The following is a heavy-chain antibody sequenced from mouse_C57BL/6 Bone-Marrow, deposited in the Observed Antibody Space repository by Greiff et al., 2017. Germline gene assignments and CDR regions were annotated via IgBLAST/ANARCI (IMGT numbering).Heavy chain of an antibody. J-gene: IGHJ3*01. Sequence: LVESGAELARPGASVTMSCKASGYTFTSYTMHWVKQRPGQGLEWIGYINPSSGYTKYNQQFKAKATLTADKSSSTAYMQMSSLTSEDSAVYYCARGGQLRRSWFADWGQGTLVTVSA. CDR1: GYTFTSYT. D-gene: IGHD3-2*02. CDR3: ARGGQLRRSWFAD. CDR2: INPSSGYT. V-gene: IGHV1-4*01.